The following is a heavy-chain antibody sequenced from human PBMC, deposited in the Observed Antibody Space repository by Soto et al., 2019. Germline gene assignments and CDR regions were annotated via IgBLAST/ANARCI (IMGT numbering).Heavy chain of an antibody. D-gene: IGHD3-3*01. Sequence: GGSLRLSCAASGFTFSTYAMNWVRQAPGKGLEYVLAISSNGGSTFYADSVEGRFTISRDNSKNTLYLQVGRLRAEDMAVYYCARSNHDFWSGYPQGFFDYWGQGALVTVSS. V-gene: IGHV3-64*02. CDR3: ARSNHDFWSGYPQGFFDY. CDR2: ISSNGGST. CDR1: GFTFSTYA. J-gene: IGHJ4*02.